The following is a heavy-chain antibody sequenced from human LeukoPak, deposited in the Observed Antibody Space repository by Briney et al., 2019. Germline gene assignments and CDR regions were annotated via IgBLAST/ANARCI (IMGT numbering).Heavy chain of an antibody. V-gene: IGHV3-48*01. J-gene: IGHJ4*02. CDR2: ISRTGTTV. D-gene: IGHD2-15*01. CDR3: ARVVGSGDHGLLV. CDR1: GFTFTSYT. Sequence: GGSLRLSWAASGFTFTSYTMDWVRQAPGKGLEWISYISRTGTTVYYADSVKGRFTISRDNARKPLNRQMNLLTSEATGLYFCARVVGSGDHGLLVWGQGTLLTVSS.